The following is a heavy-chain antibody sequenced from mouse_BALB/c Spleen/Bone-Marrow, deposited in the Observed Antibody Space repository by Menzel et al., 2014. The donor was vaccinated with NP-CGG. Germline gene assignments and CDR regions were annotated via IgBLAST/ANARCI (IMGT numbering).Heavy chain of an antibody. V-gene: IGHV2-2*02. D-gene: IGHD2-4*01. CDR1: GFSISNYA. CDR2: IWSGGNR. CDR3: ARNYDFGDYYAMDY. Sequence: QVQLKESGPGLVQPSQSLSITCTVSGFSISNYAVHWVRQSPGKGLEWLGVIWSGGNRDYSAAFISRLSISKDNSKSQVFFKMNSLQPNDTAIYYCARNYDFGDYYAMDYWGQGTSVTVSS. J-gene: IGHJ4*01.